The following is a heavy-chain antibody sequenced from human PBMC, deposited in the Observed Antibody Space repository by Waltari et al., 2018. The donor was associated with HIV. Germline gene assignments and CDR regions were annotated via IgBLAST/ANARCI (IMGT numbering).Heavy chain of an antibody. D-gene: IGHD3-10*01. V-gene: IGHV3-9*01. CDR3: AKDSGYYYGSGSRPDS. CDR1: GFTFDDYA. CDR2: ISWNGGII. J-gene: IGHJ5*01. Sequence: EVQLVESGGGLVEPGRSLRLSCAASGFTFDDYAMHWVRQVAGKGLEWVSRISWNGGIIAYAGSVKGRFTISRDNAKHSLHLQMNSLRPEDTALYYCAKDSGYYYGSGSRPDSWGQEVLVTVSS.